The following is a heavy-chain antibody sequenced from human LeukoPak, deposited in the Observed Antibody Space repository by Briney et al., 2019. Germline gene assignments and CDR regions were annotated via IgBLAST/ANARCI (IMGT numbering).Heavy chain of an antibody. CDR2: INHSGST. Sequence: SETLSLTCTVSGGSISSSSYYWSWIRQPPGKGLEWIGEINHSGSTNYNPSLKSRVTISVDTSKNQFSLKLSSVTAADTAVYYCARGTGSMITFGGARHDHEYFDYWGQGTLVTVSS. CDR3: ARGTGSMITFGGARHDHEYFDY. J-gene: IGHJ4*02. V-gene: IGHV4-39*07. D-gene: IGHD3-16*01. CDR1: GGSISSSSYY.